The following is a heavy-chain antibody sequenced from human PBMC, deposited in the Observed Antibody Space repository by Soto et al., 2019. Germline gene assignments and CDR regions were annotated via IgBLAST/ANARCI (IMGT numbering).Heavy chain of an antibody. CDR1: GFSFSNYA. CDR3: ARGTHDTSGYYYSAYYFDY. V-gene: IGHV3-30-3*01. CDR2: ISYDGSNQ. J-gene: IGHJ4*02. Sequence: QVQLVESGGGVVQPGRSLRLSCVASGFSFSNYAMNWVRQAPGKGLEWVAVISYDGSNQNYPDSVRGRFTISRDNSRNTLYLQVNSLRAEDTATYYCARGTHDTSGYYYSAYYFDYWGQGTLVTVSS. D-gene: IGHD3-22*01.